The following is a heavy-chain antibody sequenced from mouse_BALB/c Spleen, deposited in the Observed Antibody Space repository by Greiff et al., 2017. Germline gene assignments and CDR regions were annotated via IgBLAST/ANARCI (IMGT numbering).Heavy chain of an antibody. J-gene: IGHJ3*01. V-gene: IGHV14-1*02. D-gene: IGHD3-3*01. CDR3: ASSGTGFAY. Sequence: DVKLQESGAELVRPGALVKLSCKASGFNIKDYYMHWVKQRPEQGLEWIGWIDPENGNTIYDPKFQGKASITADTSSNTAYLQLSSLTSEDTAVYYCASSGTGFAYWGQGTLVTVSA. CDR2: IDPENGNT. CDR1: GFNIKDYY.